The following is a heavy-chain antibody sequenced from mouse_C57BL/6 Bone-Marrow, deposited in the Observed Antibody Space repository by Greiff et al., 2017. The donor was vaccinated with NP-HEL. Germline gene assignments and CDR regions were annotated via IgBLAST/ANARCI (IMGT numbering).Heavy chain of an antibody. D-gene: IGHD4-1*01. Sequence: EVQLVESGGGLVQPGGSLKLSCAASGFTFSDYYMYWVRQTPEKRLEWVAYISNGGGSTYYPDTVKGRFTISRDNAKNTLYLQMSRLKSEDTAMYYCARQANWDDAMDYWGQGTSVTVSS. CDR3: ARQANWDDAMDY. CDR1: GFTFSDYY. V-gene: IGHV5-12*01. CDR2: ISNGGGST. J-gene: IGHJ4*01.